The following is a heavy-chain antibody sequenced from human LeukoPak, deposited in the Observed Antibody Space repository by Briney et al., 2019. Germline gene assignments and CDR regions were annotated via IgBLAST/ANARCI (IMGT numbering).Heavy chain of an antibody. J-gene: IGHJ5*02. Sequence: PSETLSLTFTVSDGFISAYYWSWIRKPAGKGLEWIGRIHTSGTTNYNPSLKSRVSVSVDTSKKQFSLKLTSVTAAGTAVYYCARVVSADWFDPWGQGTQVTVSS. D-gene: IGHD3-10*01. CDR2: IHTSGTT. V-gene: IGHV4-4*07. CDR3: ARVVSADWFDP. CDR1: DGFISAYY.